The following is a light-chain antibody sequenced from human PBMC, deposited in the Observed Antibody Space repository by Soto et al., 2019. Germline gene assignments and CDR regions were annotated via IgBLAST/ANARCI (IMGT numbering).Light chain of an antibody. J-gene: IGKJ5*01. CDR3: QQLNSYPIT. Sequence: IQLTQSPSSLSSSVGDRVTIPCRASQGISSYLAWYQQKPGKAPKLLSYAASTLQSGVPSRFSGSGSGTDFTLTISSLKPEDFETYYCQQLNSYPITFGQGTRLEIK. CDR2: AAS. CDR1: QGISSY. V-gene: IGKV1-9*01.